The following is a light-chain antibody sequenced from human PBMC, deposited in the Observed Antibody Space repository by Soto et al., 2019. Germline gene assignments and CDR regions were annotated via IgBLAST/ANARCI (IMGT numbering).Light chain of an antibody. CDR2: GAS. V-gene: IGKV3-20*01. Sequence: EIVLTQSPSTLSSSPGERATLSCRASQSVPSYYVAWYQHKPGQAPRLLISGASSRATGVPDRFGGSGSGTDFTLTISRLEPEDFAVYSCQQYGSSPITFGQGTRLEIK. J-gene: IGKJ5*01. CDR1: QSVPSYY. CDR3: QQYGSSPIT.